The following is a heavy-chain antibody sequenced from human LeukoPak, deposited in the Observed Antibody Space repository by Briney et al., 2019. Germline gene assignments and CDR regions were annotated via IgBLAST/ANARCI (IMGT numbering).Heavy chain of an antibody. CDR3: ARTVLSYCRGGSCPYFDY. CDR2: IIPIFGTA. J-gene: IGHJ4*01. CDR1: GGTFSSYA. Sequence: ASVKVSCKASGGTFSSYAISWVRQAPGQGLEWMGGIIPIFGTANYAQKFQGRVTITADESTSTAYMELSSLRSEDTAVYYCARTVLSYCRGGSCPYFDYWGQGTLVTVSS. V-gene: IGHV1-69*13. D-gene: IGHD2-15*01.